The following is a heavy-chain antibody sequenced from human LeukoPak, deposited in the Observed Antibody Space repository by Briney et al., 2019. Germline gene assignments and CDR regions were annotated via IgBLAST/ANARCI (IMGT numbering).Heavy chain of an antibody. Sequence: GGSLRLSCAASGFTFSSYAMSWVRQAPGKGLEWVSAISGSGGSTYYADSVKGRFTISRDNSKNTLYLQMNSLRAEDTAVYYGIAAAGMGDDAFDIWGQGTLVTVSS. CDR1: GFTFSSYA. CDR2: ISGSGGST. D-gene: IGHD6-13*01. CDR3: IAAAGMGDDAFDI. V-gene: IGHV3-23*01. J-gene: IGHJ3*02.